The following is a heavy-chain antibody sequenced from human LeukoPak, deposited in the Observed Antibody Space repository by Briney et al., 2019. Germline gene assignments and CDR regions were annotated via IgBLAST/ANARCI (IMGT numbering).Heavy chain of an antibody. CDR1: GFPFSAYA. V-gene: IGHV3-23*01. CDR3: AKDLSSGTGRGFDY. J-gene: IGHJ4*02. CDR2: IRGVGDPA. D-gene: IGHD3/OR15-3a*01. Sequence: PGGSLRLSCVASGFPFSAYAMSWVRQAPNKGLEWVSGIRGVGDPAYYAESVKGRFTIQRGNSKNTLYLNMNSLRAEDTALYYCAKDLSSGTGRGFDYWGQGTLVSVSS.